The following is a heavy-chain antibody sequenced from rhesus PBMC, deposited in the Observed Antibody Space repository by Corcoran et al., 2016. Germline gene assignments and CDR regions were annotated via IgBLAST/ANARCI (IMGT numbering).Heavy chain of an antibody. J-gene: IGHJ4*01. CDR3: ARQGYSSGWAYFDF. V-gene: IGHV4S7*01. CDR2: IFGSSGLT. CDR1: GGYISGGYG. Sequence: QVQLQESGPGLVKPSETLSLTCAVSGGYISGGYGWSWLRQPTGKGLEWIGHIFGSSGLTYYNPSLTSRGTIARDTAKNHFSLKLSSVTAADTAVYYCARQGYSSGWAYFDFWGQGVLVTVSS. D-gene: IGHD6-31*01.